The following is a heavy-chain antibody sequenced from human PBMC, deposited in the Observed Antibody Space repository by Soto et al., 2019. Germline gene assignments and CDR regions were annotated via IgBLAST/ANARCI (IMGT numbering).Heavy chain of an antibody. V-gene: IGHV4-4*02. D-gene: IGHD6-19*01. CDR2: IYHSGST. CDR3: ASTDAVHTGYSSGWTRGGYFDY. J-gene: IGHJ4*02. CDR1: SGSISSSNW. Sequence: SETLSLTCAVSSGSISSSNWWSWVRQPPGKGLEWIGEIYHSGSTNYNPSLKSRVTISVDKSKNQFSLKLSSVTAADTAVYYCASTDAVHTGYSSGWTRGGYFDYWGQGTLVTVSS.